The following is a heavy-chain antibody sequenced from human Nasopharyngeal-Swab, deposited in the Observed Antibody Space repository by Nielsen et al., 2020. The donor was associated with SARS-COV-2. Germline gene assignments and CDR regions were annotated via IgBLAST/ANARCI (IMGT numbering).Heavy chain of an antibody. CDR3: ARGQYCSSTSCYARGYYYYYGMDV. J-gene: IGHJ6*02. V-gene: IGHV3-21*01. D-gene: IGHD2-2*01. CDR1: GFTFSSYS. CDR2: ISSSSSYI. Sequence: GGSLRLSCAASGFTFSSYSMNWVRQAPGKGLEWVSSISSSSSYIYYADSVKGRFTISRDNAKNSLYLQMNSLRAADTAVYYCARGQYCSSTSCYARGYYYYYGMDVWGQGTTVTVSS.